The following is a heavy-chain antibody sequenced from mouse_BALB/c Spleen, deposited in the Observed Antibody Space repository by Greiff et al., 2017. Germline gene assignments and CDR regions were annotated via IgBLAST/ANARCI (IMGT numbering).Heavy chain of an antibody. J-gene: IGHJ1*01. CDR3: ARELQGNFDV. V-gene: IGHV1S56*01. Sequence: VKLMESGPELVKPGASVRISCKASGYTFTSYYIHWVKQRPGQGLEWIGWIYPGNVNTKYNEKFKGKATLTADKSSSTAYMQLSSLTSEDSAVYYCARELQGNFDVWGAGTTVTVSS. CDR2: IYPGNVNT. CDR1: GYTFTSYY. D-gene: IGHD1-1*01.